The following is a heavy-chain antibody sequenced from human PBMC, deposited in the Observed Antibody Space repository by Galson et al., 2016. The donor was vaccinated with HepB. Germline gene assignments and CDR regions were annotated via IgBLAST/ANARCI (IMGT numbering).Heavy chain of an antibody. J-gene: IGHJ2*01. V-gene: IGHV3-7*01. CDR1: GFTFSRFW. Sequence: SLRLSCAASGFTFSRFWMSWVRQAPGKGPEWVANTKEDGSEKYYVDSVKGRFTISRDNAKNSLYLQMKSLRAEATAVYYCARHMVRGVYGHWYFDLWGRGTLVTVPS. CDR3: ARHMVRGVYGHWYFDL. D-gene: IGHD3-10*01. CDR2: TKEDGSEK.